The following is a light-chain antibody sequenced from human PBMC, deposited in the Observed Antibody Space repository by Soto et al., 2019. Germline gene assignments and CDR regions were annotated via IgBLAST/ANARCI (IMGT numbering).Light chain of an antibody. CDR3: QQRLNWQVT. Sequence: EIVLTQSPVTMFLSPGERATLSGRASQSVSSYLAWYQQTPGQAPRLLIYDASNRDTGIPARFSGRGSGTDCTLTISSLEPEDFAVYYCQQRLNWQVTFGQGTRLEIK. V-gene: IGKV3-11*01. J-gene: IGKJ5*01. CDR1: QSVSSY. CDR2: DAS.